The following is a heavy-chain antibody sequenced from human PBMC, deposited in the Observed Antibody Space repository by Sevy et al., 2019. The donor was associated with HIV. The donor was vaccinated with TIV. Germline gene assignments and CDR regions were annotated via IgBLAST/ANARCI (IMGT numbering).Heavy chain of an antibody. J-gene: IGHJ4*02. D-gene: IGHD5-12*01. CDR1: GFTFSSYR. CDR2: ISSNSDYI. CDR3: ARAVVEISTWRSDY. V-gene: IGHV3-21*01. Sequence: VGSLRLSCAASGFTFSSYRMTWVRQAPGKGLEWVSCISSNSDYINYADSVKGRFTISRDNAKNLLYLQMDSLRAEDTAVYYCARAVVEISTWRSDYWGQGTLVTVSS.